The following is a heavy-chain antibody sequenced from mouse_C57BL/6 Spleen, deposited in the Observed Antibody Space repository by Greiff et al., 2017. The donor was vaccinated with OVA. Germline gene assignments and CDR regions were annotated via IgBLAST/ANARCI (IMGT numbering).Heavy chain of an antibody. D-gene: IGHD1-1*01. CDR2: IDPETGGT. V-gene: IGHV1-15*01. J-gene: IGHJ3*01. Sequence: VKLQESGAELVRPGASVTLSCKASGYTFTDYEMHWVKQTPVHGLEWIGAIDPETGGTAYNQKFKGKAILTADKSSSTAYMELRSLTSEDSAVYYCTLITTVGARADWGQGTLVTVSA. CDR1: GYTFTDYE. CDR3: TLITTVGARAD.